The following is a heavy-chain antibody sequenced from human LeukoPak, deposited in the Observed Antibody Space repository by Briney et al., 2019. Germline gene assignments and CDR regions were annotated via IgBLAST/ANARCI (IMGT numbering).Heavy chain of an antibody. CDR3: ARDGGITMIVVAFDY. CDR2: IYYSGST. Sequence: SETLSLTCTVSGGSISSISYYWGWIRQPPGKELEWIGSIYYSGSTYYNPSLKSRVTISVDTSKNQFSLKLSSVTAADTAVYYCARDGGITMIVVAFDYWGQGTLVTVSS. CDR1: GGSISSISYY. V-gene: IGHV4-39*07. J-gene: IGHJ4*02. D-gene: IGHD3-22*01.